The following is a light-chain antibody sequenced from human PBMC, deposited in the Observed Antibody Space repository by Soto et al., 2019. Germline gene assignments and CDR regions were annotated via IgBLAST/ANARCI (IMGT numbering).Light chain of an antibody. CDR2: DVS. V-gene: IGLV2-14*01. CDR3: SSYTSRSTRV. Sequence: QSVLTRTASVSGSPGQSITISCTGTSSDVGGYNYVSWYQQHPGKAPKLMIYDVSNRPSGVSNRFSGSKSGNTASLTISGLKAEDEADYYCSSYTSRSTRVFGTGTKVTVL. CDR1: SSDVGGYNY. J-gene: IGLJ1*01.